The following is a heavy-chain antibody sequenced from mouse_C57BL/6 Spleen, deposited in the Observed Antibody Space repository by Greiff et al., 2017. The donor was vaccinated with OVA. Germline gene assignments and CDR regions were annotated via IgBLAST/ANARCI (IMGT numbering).Heavy chain of an antibody. J-gene: IGHJ4*01. D-gene: IGHD2-1*01. CDR2: IRNKANGYTT. CDR1: GFTFTDYY. V-gene: IGHV7-3*01. CDR3: ARSVTHYYAMDC. Sequence: EVKLVESGGGLVQPGGSLSLSCAASGFTFTDYYMSWVRQPPGKALEWLGFIRNKANGYTTEYSASVMGRFTISRDNSQSILYLQMSALRAEDSATYYCARSVTHYYAMDCWGQGTSVTVSS.